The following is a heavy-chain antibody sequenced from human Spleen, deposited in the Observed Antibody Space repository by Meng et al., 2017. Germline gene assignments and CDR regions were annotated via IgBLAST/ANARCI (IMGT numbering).Heavy chain of an antibody. CDR3: AKGGVFHGSSWYMHY. D-gene: IGHD6-13*01. J-gene: IGHJ4*02. CDR2: ISWDGGST. Sequence: GGSLRLSCAVSGFTFDDYAMHWVRQAPGKGLEWVSLISWDGGSTYYADSVKGRFTISRDNSKNSLYLQMNSLRAEDTALYYCAKGGVFHGSSWYMHYWGQGTLVTVSS. CDR1: GFTFDDYA. V-gene: IGHV3-43D*04.